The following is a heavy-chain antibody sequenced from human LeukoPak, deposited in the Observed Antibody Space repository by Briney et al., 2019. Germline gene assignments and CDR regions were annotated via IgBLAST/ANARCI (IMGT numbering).Heavy chain of an antibody. D-gene: IGHD6-19*01. CDR2: IYNGGST. CDR1: GFTVSNNY. V-gene: IGHV3-66*01. CDR3: ARWLRQGDY. J-gene: IGHJ4*02. Sequence: GGSLRLSCAVSGFTVSNNYMSWVRQAPGKGLEWVSVIYNGGSTNYADSVKGRFTISRDNSKNTLYLQMNSLRAEDTAVYYCARWLRQGDYWGQGTLVTVSS.